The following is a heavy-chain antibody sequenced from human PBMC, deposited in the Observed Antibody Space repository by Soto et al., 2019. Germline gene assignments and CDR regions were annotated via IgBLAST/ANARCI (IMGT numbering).Heavy chain of an antibody. D-gene: IGHD3-3*01. CDR1: GGAFSSNA. CDR3: ARSSGGVFGIIIEGSNWFAP. Sequence: GASVKVSCKAFGGAFSSNAISWMRQAPGQGLEWIGTISPIFGSAAYAQRFQGRVTITADVPTNTAYMELSSLRSEDTAIYYCARSSGGVFGIIIEGSNWFAPWGQGTLVTVS. J-gene: IGHJ5*02. CDR2: ISPIFGSA. V-gene: IGHV1-69*13.